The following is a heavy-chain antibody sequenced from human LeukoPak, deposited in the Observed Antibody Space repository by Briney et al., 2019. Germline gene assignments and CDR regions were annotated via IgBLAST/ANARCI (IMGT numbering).Heavy chain of an antibody. Sequence: GASVKVSCKASGYTFTGYYMHWVRQAPGQGLEWMGWINPNSGGTNYAQKFQGRVTMTRDTSISTAYMELSRLRSDDTAVYYCARGDWGGSYYFDYWGQGTLVTVSS. J-gene: IGHJ4*02. CDR3: ARGDWGGSYYFDY. V-gene: IGHV1-2*02. CDR1: GYTFTGYY. CDR2: INPNSGGT. D-gene: IGHD2-21*02.